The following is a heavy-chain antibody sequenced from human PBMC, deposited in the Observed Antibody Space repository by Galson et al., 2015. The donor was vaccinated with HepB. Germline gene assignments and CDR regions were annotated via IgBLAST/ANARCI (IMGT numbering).Heavy chain of an antibody. D-gene: IGHD2-15*01. J-gene: IGHJ3*02. CDR2: IRLDGGEK. CDR1: GFTFSTYW. CDR3: AVISGAFDI. Sequence: SLRLSCAASGFTFSTYWLSWVRQAPGKGLEWVASIRLDGGEKYYVDSVKGRFTISGDNAKNSLYLQMDSLRAEDTAVYYCAVISGAFDIWGQGTMVTVSS. V-gene: IGHV3-7*01.